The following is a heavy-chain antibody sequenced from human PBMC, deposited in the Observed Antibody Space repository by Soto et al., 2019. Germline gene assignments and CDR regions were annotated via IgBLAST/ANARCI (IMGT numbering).Heavy chain of an antibody. Sequence: EVQLEESGGGLVQPGRSLRLSCAASGFTFDDYAMHWVRQAPGKGLEWVSGISWNGGSIGYADSVKGRFTISRDNAKNSLYPQMKSLGAEDTAFYYCAKDIGDRSSSSLGYYYYYMDVWGKGTTVTVSS. CDR2: ISWNGGSI. CDR1: GFTFDDYA. CDR3: AKDIGDRSSSSLGYYYYYMDV. J-gene: IGHJ6*03. V-gene: IGHV3-9*01. D-gene: IGHD6-6*01.